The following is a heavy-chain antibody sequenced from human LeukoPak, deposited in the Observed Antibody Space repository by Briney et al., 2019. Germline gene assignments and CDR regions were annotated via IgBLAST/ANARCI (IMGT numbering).Heavy chain of an antibody. V-gene: IGHV4-59*12. J-gene: IGHJ3*02. CDR1: GGSISSYY. D-gene: IGHD1-26*01. CDR2: IYHSGST. Sequence: SETLSLTCTVSGGSISSYYWSWIRQPPGKGLEWIGYIYHSGSTYYNPSLKSRVTISVDRSKNQFSLKLSSVTAADTAVYYCARDRLGVTPEAFDIWGQGTMVTVSS. CDR3: ARDRLGVTPEAFDI.